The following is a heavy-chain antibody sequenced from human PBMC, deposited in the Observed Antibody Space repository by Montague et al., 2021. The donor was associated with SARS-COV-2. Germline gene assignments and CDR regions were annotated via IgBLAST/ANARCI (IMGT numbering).Heavy chain of an antibody. CDR3: TKDPFYNLWSGYYFDY. CDR2: IYSGGRGT. J-gene: IGHJ4*02. D-gene: IGHD3-3*01. Sequence: SLRLSCAASGFTFNNYAMSWVRQAPGKGLEWVSIIYSGGRGTYYGGSVKGRFTISRDNSKNTLYLQMNSLRAEGTAVYYCTKDPFYNLWSGYYFDYWGQGTLVTVSS. CDR1: GFTFNNYA. V-gene: IGHV3-23*03.